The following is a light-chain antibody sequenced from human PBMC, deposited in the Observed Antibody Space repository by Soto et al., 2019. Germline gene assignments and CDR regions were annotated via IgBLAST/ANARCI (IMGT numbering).Light chain of an antibody. CDR1: QSVSGSY. J-gene: IGKJ4*01. CDR2: DAS. V-gene: IGKV3D-20*02. CDR3: QQRSNWPLT. Sequence: ESVLTQSPGTLSLSPGERVSLCCRANQSVSGSYLAWYQQRPGQAPRLLIYDASNRATGIPARFSGSGSGTDFTLTISSLEPEDFAVYYCQQRSNWPLTFGGGTKVDI.